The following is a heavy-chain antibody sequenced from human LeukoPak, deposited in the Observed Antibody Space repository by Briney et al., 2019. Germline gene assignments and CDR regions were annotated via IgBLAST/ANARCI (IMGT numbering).Heavy chain of an antibody. CDR2: ISSSGSTI. V-gene: IGHV3-11*01. Sequence: GGSLRLSCAASGFTFSDYYMSWIRQAPGKGLEWVSYISSSGSTIYYADSVKGRFTISRDNAKNSLYLQMNSLSAEDTAVYYCARDLVPASNWFDPWGQGTLVTVSS. CDR3: ARDLVPASNWFDP. J-gene: IGHJ5*02. D-gene: IGHD2-2*01. CDR1: GFTFSDYY.